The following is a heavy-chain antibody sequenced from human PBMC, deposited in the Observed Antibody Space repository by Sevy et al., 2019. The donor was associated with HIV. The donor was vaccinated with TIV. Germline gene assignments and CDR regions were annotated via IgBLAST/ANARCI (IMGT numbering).Heavy chain of an antibody. D-gene: IGHD3-9*01. CDR2: IRGAGSIT. J-gene: IGHJ4*02. CDR1: GFTFTNAA. V-gene: IGHV3-23*01. Sequence: GGSLRLSCAVSGFTFTNAAMTWVRQAPGKGLEWLSAIRGAGSITFYADSVKGRFTISRDNSRNTLYLQMNSLRAEDTAIYYCARNFVPDTTSYFGPLDYWGRGTLVTVSS. CDR3: ARNFVPDTTSYFGPLDY.